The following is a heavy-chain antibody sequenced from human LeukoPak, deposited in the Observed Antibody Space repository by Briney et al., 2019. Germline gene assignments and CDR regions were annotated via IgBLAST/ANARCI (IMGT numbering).Heavy chain of an antibody. Sequence: GGSLRLSCAASGFTFNNAWMNWVRQAPGKGLEWVSTINSSGDYTCYADSVKGRFTISRDNAKNSLYLQMNSLRAEDTAVYYCARDGMITAYAFDIWGQGTMVTVSS. J-gene: IGHJ3*02. CDR1: GFTFNNAW. CDR2: INSSGDYT. CDR3: ARDGMITAYAFDI. D-gene: IGHD3-16*01. V-gene: IGHV3-21*01.